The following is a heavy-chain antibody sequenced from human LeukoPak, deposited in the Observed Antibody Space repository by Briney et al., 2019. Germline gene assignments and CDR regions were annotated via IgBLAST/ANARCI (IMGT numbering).Heavy chain of an antibody. D-gene: IGHD1-26*01. V-gene: IGHV3-11*04. Sequence: GGSLRLSCAASGFTFSDYYMSWIRQAPGKGLEWVSYISSSGSTIYYADSVKGRFTISRDNAKNSLYLQMNSLRVEDTAVYYCASTTRPSGPFDPWGQGTLVTVSS. CDR2: ISSSGSTI. J-gene: IGHJ5*02. CDR3: ASTTRPSGPFDP. CDR1: GFTFSDYY.